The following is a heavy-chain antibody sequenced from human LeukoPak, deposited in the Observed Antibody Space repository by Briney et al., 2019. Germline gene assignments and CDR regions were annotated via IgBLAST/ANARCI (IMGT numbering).Heavy chain of an antibody. CDR2: INPNSGGT. CDR3: ARDRSGYSYVTVFDP. J-gene: IGHJ5*02. V-gene: IGHV1-2*02. Sequence: ASVKVSCKASGYTFTGYYMHWVRQAPGQGLEWMGWINPNSGGTNYAQKFQGRVTMTRDTSISTAYMELSRLRSDDTAVYYCARDRSGYSYVTVFDPGGQGTLVTVSS. D-gene: IGHD5-18*01. CDR1: GYTFTGYY.